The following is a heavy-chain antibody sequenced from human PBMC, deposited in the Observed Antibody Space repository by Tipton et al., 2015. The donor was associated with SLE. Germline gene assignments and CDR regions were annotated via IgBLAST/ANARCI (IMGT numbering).Heavy chain of an antibody. V-gene: IGHV4-59*12. CDR1: GDSINSYYS. J-gene: IGHJ6*03. CDR2: IDHSGST. CDR3: ARVFGGTGYMDV. Sequence: TLSLTCTVSGDSINSYYSWSWVRRSPGKGLEWIGYIDHSGSTFYNPSLKSRVTISPDTSKNQFSLKLSSVTAADTAVYYCARVFGGTGYMDVWGKGTTVTVSS. D-gene: IGHD3-16*01.